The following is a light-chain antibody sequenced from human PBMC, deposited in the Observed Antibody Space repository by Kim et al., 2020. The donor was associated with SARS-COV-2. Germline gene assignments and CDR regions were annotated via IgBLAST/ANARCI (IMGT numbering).Light chain of an antibody. J-gene: IGKJ5*01. CDR1: QDISTW. CDR2: AAS. Sequence: ASGGDRVTITCRASQDISTWLAWYQQKPGKAPELLIDAASNLRSGVPSRFSGSGSGADFTLTINTLQPEDFATYYCQQSHSFPFTFGQGTRLEIK. CDR3: QQSHSFPFT. V-gene: IGKV1D-12*01.